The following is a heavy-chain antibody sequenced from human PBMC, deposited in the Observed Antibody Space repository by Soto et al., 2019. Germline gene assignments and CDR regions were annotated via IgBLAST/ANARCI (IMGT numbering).Heavy chain of an antibody. Sequence: GGSLRLSGAASGFTFSSFTITWVRQAPWKGLECVSAISGSAGSTYYADSVKGRFTISRDNPKNTLYLQMNSLRAEDTAVYYCAKVKDLYSRYLYFDYWGQRHLGAVSS. D-gene: IGHD6-13*01. V-gene: IGHV3-23*01. J-gene: IGHJ4*02. CDR3: AKVKDLYSRYLYFDY. CDR2: ISGSAGST. CDR1: GFTFSSFT.